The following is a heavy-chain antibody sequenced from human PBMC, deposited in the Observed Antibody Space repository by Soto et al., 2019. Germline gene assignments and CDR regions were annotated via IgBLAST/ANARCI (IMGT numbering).Heavy chain of an antibody. Sequence: SETLSLTCAVYGGSFSGYYWSWIRQPPWKGLEWIGEINHSGSTNYNPSLKSRVTISVDTSKNQFSLKLSSVTAADTAVYFCASYQLYYGSGSYYNLDYWGQATLVTVSX. CDR3: ASYQLYYGSGSYYNLDY. CDR2: INHSGST. D-gene: IGHD3-10*01. J-gene: IGHJ4*02. CDR1: GGSFSGYY. V-gene: IGHV4-34*01.